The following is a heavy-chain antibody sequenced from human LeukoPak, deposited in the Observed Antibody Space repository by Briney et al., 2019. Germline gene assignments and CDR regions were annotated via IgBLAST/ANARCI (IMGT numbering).Heavy chain of an antibody. J-gene: IGHJ4*02. Sequence: SGGTLRLSCAASGFAFSNLAMGWVRQAPGQGLEWVSVISDSGSPTYYADSVKGRFTISRDNSKNTLLQQMNSLRAEDTAVYYCAKDARRTNGWGFFDYWGQGTLVTVSS. CDR3: AKDARRTNGWGFFDY. V-gene: IGHV3-23*01. D-gene: IGHD6-19*01. CDR2: ISDSGSPT. CDR1: GFAFSNLA.